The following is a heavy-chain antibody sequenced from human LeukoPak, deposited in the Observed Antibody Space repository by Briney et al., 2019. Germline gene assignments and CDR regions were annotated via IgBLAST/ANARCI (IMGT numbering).Heavy chain of an antibody. CDR1: GYTFTSYD. V-gene: IGHV1-2*02. CDR2: INPNSGGT. CDR3: ARETYYYDSSGYPLDY. J-gene: IGHJ4*02. Sequence: ASVKVSCKASGYTFTSYDINWVRQATGQGLEWMGWINPNSGGTNYAQKFQGRVTMTRDTSISTAYMELSRLRSDDTAVYYCARETYYYDSSGYPLDYWGQGTLVTVSS. D-gene: IGHD3-22*01.